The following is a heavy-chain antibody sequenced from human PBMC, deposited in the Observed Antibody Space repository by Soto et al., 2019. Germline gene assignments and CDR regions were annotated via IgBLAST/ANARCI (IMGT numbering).Heavy chain of an antibody. Sequence: QVQLVESGGGVVQPGRSLRLSCAASGFTFSSYGMHWVRQAPGKGLEWVAVISYDGSNKYYADTVKGRFTISRDNSKNTLYLQMNSLRAEDTAVYYCAKDHQYSSSGDYWGQGTLVTVSS. V-gene: IGHV3-30*18. CDR1: GFTFSSYG. J-gene: IGHJ4*02. CDR2: ISYDGSNK. D-gene: IGHD6-6*01. CDR3: AKDHQYSSSGDY.